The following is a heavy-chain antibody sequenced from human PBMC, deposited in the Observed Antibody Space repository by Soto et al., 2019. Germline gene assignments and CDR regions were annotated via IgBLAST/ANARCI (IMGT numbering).Heavy chain of an antibody. J-gene: IGHJ6*02. D-gene: IGHD6-19*01. V-gene: IGHV3-30-3*01. Sequence: QVQLVESGGGVVQPGRSLRLSCAASGFTFSSYAMHWVRQAPGKGLEWVAVISYDGSNKYYADSVKGRFTISRDNSKNTLYLQMNSLRAEDTAVYYCARRGPLKQWLGVQGFLDYYGMDVWGQGTTVTVSS. CDR1: GFTFSSYA. CDR3: ARRGPLKQWLGVQGFLDYYGMDV. CDR2: ISYDGSNK.